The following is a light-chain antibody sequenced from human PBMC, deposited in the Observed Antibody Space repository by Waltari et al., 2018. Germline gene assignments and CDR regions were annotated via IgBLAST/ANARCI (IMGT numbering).Light chain of an antibody. CDR3: QQYYSTPIT. Sequence: DIVMTQSPDSLAVSLGERATINCKSSQSVLYSSNNKNYLALYQQKPGQPPNLLIFWASTRESGVPDRFNGSGSGTDFTLTISSLQAEDVAVYYCQQYYSTPITFGQGTRLEI. V-gene: IGKV4-1*01. CDR2: WAS. CDR1: QSVLYSSNNKNY. J-gene: IGKJ5*01.